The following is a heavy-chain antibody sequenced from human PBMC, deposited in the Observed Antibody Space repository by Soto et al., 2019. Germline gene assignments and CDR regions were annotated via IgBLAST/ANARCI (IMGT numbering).Heavy chain of an antibody. V-gene: IGHV3-30-3*01. CDR1: GFTFSSYA. CDR3: ARDLGSGWYSDY. D-gene: IGHD6-19*01. J-gene: IGHJ4*02. CDR2: ISYDGSNK. Sequence: PGGSLRLSCAASGFTFSSYAMHWVRQAPGKGLEWVAVISYDGSNKYYADSVKGRFTISRDNSKNTLYLQMNSLRAEDTAVYYCARDLGSGWYSDYWGQGTLVTVSS.